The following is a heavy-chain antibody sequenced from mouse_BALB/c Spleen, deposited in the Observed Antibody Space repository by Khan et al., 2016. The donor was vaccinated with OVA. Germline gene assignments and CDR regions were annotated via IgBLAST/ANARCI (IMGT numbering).Heavy chain of an antibody. CDR3: ATIFHGKRYYAMDY. CDR2: IWAGGST. CDR1: GFSSTNYG. Sequence: QVQLKESGPGLVAPSQSLSITCTVSGFSSTNYGVNWVRQPPGKGLEWLGVIWAGGSTNYNSALMSRLSISKDKSKSQVFLRMNSLQTDDTAVYYCATIFHGKRYYAMDYWGQGTSVTVSS. J-gene: IGHJ4*01. D-gene: IGHD2-1*01. V-gene: IGHV2-9*02.